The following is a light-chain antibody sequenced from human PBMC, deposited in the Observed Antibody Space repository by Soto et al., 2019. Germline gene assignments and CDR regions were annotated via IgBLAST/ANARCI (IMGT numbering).Light chain of an antibody. V-gene: IGKV1-5*03. CDR3: QQYNSYTWT. CDR1: QTISSW. CDR2: KAS. J-gene: IGKJ1*01. Sequence: DIKMTQSPSTRSVSVGDRVTITFLASQTISSWLAWYQQKPGKAPKLLIYKASTLKSGVPSRFSGSGSGTEFTLTISSLQPDDFATYYCQQYNSYTWTFGQGTKVDI.